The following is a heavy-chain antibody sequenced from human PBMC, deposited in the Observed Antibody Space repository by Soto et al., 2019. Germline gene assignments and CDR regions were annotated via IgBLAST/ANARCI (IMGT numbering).Heavy chain of an antibody. V-gene: IGHV4-59*01. J-gene: IGHJ4*02. Sequence: RQPPGKGLEWIGYIYYSGSTNYNPSLKSRVTISVDTSKNQFSLKMSSVTAADTAVYYCARLATRYYFDYWGQGTLVTVSS. CDR3: ARLATRYYFDY. CDR2: IYYSGST. D-gene: IGHD1-1*01.